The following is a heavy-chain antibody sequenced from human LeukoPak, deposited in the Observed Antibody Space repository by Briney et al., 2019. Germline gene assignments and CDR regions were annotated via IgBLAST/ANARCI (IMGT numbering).Heavy chain of an antibody. CDR3: TTRIGSIVVVTAMHDY. V-gene: IGHV3-15*07. Sequence: GRSLRLSCAASGFTFSSHGMHWVRQAPGKGLEWVGRIKSKTDGGTTDYAAPVKGRFTISRDDSKNTLYLQMNSLKTEDTAVYYCTTRIGSIVVVTAMHDYWGQGTLVTVSS. J-gene: IGHJ4*02. CDR2: IKSKTDGGTT. D-gene: IGHD2-21*02. CDR1: GFTFSSHG.